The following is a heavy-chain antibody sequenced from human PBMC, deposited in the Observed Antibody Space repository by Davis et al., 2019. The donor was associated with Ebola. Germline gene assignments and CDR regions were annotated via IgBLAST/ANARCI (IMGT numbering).Heavy chain of an antibody. J-gene: IGHJ4*02. CDR2: ISGIGGRT. V-gene: IGHV3-23*01. D-gene: IGHD5-24*01. Sequence: PGGSLRPSCAASGFTFTSHGMDWVRQAPGKGLEWVSVISGIGGRTDYADSVKGRFTISRDDSKNMVYLQMNSLRVEDTAIYYCAKDWGDGYNSYSFDSWGQGTLVIVSS. CDR3: AKDWGDGYNSYSFDS. CDR1: GFTFTSHG.